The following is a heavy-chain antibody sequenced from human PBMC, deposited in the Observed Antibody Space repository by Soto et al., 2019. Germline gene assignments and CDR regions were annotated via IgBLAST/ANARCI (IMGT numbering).Heavy chain of an antibody. CDR1: GFTFSSYA. J-gene: IGHJ4*02. CDR3: ANPTVTSRIKHDY. V-gene: IGHV3-23*01. Sequence: GGSLRLSCAASGFTFSSYAMSWVRQAPGKGLEWVSAISGSGGSTYYADSVKGRFTISRDNSKNTLYLQMKSLGAEDTAVYYCANPTVTSRIKHDYWGQGTLVTVSS. D-gene: IGHD4-17*01. CDR2: ISGSGGST.